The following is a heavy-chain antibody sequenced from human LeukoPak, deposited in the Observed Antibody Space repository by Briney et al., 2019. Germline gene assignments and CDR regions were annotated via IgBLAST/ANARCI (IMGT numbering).Heavy chain of an antibody. CDR3: ARGATITIFGVGDAFDI. V-gene: IGHV4-59*01. CDR1: GGSISSYY. D-gene: IGHD3-3*01. CDR2: IYYSGST. J-gene: IGHJ3*02. Sequence: PSETLSLTCTVSGGSISSYYWSWIRQPPGKGLEWIGYIYYSGSTNYNPSLKSRVTISVDTSKNQFSLKLSSVTAADTAVYYCARGATITIFGVGDAFDIWGQGTKVTVSS.